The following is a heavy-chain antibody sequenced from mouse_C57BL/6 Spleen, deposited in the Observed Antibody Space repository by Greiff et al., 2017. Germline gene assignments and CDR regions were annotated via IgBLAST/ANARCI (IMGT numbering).Heavy chain of an antibody. Sequence: EVKLMESGGGLVKPGGSLKLSCAASGFTFSSYAMSWVRQTPEKRLEWVATISDGGSYTYYPDNVKGRFTISRDNAKNNLYLQMSHLKSEDTAMYYCARDQWYFDVWGTGTTVTVSS. CDR3: ARDQWYFDV. CDR1: GFTFSSYA. J-gene: IGHJ1*03. V-gene: IGHV5-4*01. CDR2: ISDGGSYT.